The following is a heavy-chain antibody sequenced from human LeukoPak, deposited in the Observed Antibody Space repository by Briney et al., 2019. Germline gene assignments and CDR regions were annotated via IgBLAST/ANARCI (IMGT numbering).Heavy chain of an antibody. D-gene: IGHD6-19*01. V-gene: IGHV5-51*01. CDR3: ARLSPEWPPYSSGWYDPSEGAFDI. CDR1: GSSFTSYW. CDR2: IYPGDSDT. J-gene: IGHJ3*02. Sequence: PGASLKISCQGSGSSFTSYWIGWVRQLPGKGLGWMGIIYPGDSDTRYSPSFQGQVTISADKSISTAYLQWSSLKASDTAMYYCARLSPEWPPYSSGWYDPSEGAFDIWGQGTMVTVSS.